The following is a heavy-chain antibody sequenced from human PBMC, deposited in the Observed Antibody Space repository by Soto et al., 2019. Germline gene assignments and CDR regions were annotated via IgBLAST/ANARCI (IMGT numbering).Heavy chain of an antibody. V-gene: IGHV4-61*01. Sequence: SETLSLTCTVSGGSISSASDYWSWIRQPPEKGLEWIGYIYYSGNTDHNPSLRSRVTMSIDTSRNQFSLRLTSVTAADTAVYYCARAQLYDILTGYVRAIDISGQGTMVTVSS. D-gene: IGHD3-9*01. CDR2: IYYSGNT. CDR1: GGSISSASDY. J-gene: IGHJ3*02. CDR3: ARAQLYDILTGYVRAIDI.